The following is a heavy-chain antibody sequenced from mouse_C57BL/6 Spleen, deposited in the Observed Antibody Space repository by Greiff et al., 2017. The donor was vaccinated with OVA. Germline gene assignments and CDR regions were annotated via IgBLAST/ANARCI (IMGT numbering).Heavy chain of an antibody. D-gene: IGHD2-5*01. CDR2: ISYSGST. CDR3: ARGNYSNYVWYFDV. V-gene: IGHV3-8*01. CDR1: GYSITSDY. J-gene: IGHJ1*03. Sequence: DVKLVESGPGLAKPSQTLSLTCSVPGYSITSDYWNWIRKFPGNKLEYMGYISYSGSTYYNPSLKSRISITRDTSKNQYYLQLNSVTTEDTATYYCARGNYSNYVWYFDVWGTGTTVTVSS.